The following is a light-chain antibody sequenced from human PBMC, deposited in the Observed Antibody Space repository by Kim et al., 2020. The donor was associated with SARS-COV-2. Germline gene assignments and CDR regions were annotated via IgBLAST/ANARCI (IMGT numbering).Light chain of an antibody. CDR1: SSDVGSYNL. CDR3: CSYAGSVV. J-gene: IGLJ2*01. Sequence: SPGQSITISCTGTSSDVGSYNLVSWYQQHPGKAPKLMIYEVSKRPSGVSNRFSGSKSGNTASLTISGLQAEDEADYYCCSYAGSVVFGGGTKLTVL. CDR2: EVS. V-gene: IGLV2-23*02.